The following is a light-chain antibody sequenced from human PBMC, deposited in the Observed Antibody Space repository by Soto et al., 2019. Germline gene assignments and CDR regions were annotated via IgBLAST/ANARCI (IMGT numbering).Light chain of an antibody. Sequence: DIVMTQSPLSLPVTPGEPASISCRSSQSLLHYNGHNFLNWYLQKPGQSPQVLIYLGSNRASGVPDRFSGSGAGTDFTLKISRVEAEDVGVYYCMQLTQLPWTFGQGTKVDIK. J-gene: IGKJ1*01. CDR1: QSLLHYNGHNF. CDR3: MQLTQLPWT. CDR2: LGS. V-gene: IGKV2-28*01.